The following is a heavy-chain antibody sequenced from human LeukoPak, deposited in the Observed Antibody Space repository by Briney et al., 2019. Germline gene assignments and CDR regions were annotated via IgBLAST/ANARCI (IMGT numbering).Heavy chain of an antibody. CDR3: ARDKSRTYGSADAFDI. D-gene: IGHD3-10*01. CDR2: IYTSGST. V-gene: IGHV4-61*02. CDR1: GGSISITSYY. Sequence: PSETLSLTCTVSGGSISITSYYWNWIRQPAGTGLEWIGRIYTSGSTNYNPSLKSRVTMSVDTSKNQFSLKLSSVTAADTAVYYCARDKSRTYGSADAFDIWGQGTMVTVSS. J-gene: IGHJ3*02.